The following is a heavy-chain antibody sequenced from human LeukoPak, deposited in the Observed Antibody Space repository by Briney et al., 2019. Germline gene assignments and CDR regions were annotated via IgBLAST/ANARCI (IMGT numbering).Heavy chain of an antibody. CDR1: GFTFSSYG. CDR2: IWYDGSNK. Sequence: PGGSLRLSCAASGFTFSSYGMHWVRQAPGKGLEWVALIWYDGSNKYYADSVKGRFTISRDNSKNTLYLQMNSLRAEDTAVYYCVLEWFSNAFDIWGQGTMVTVSS. CDR3: VLEWFSNAFDI. J-gene: IGHJ3*02. V-gene: IGHV3-30*02. D-gene: IGHD3-3*01.